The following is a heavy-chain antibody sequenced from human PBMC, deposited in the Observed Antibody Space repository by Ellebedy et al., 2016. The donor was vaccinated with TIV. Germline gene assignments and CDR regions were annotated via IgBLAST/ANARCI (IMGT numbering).Heavy chain of an antibody. CDR1: GGSFTSYY. J-gene: IGHJ4*02. D-gene: IGHD5-24*01. CDR3: ARGGRWLQFSY. Sequence: SETLSLTXTVSGGSFTSYYWSWIRQPPGKGLEWIGYIFHSGSTNYNPSLKSRVTISVDTSKTQFSLKLSSKTTADTGVYYCARGGRWLQFSYWGQGTLVTVSS. V-gene: IGHV4-59*01. CDR2: IFHSGST.